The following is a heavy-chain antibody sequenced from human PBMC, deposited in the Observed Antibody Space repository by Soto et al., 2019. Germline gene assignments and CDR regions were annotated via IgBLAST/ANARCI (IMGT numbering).Heavy chain of an antibody. V-gene: IGHV3-33*01. CDR2: LWYDGSNK. CDR1: GFIFNRYG. Sequence: QVQLVESGGGVVQPGRSLRLSCAASGFIFNRYGMHWVRQVPGKGLEWVADLWYDGSNKNYADSVKGRFTSSRDKSKNTLSRQMNSLRAEDTAVYYCARGPGRPPLRNDGMDVWGQGTTVTVSS. D-gene: IGHD1-1*01. CDR3: ARGPGRPPLRNDGMDV. J-gene: IGHJ6*02.